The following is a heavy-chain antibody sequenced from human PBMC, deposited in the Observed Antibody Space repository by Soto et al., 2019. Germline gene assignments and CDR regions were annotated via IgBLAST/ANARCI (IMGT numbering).Heavy chain of an antibody. V-gene: IGHV4-4*02. CDR2: IYHSGST. CDR3: ARDQSRGVYYYYGMDV. Sequence: SETLSLTCAVSGGSISSSNWWSWVRQPPGKGLEWIGEIYHSGSTNYNPSLKSRVTISVDKSKNQFSLKLSSVTAADTAVYYCARDQSRGVYYYYGMDVWGQGTTVTVSS. CDR1: GGSISSSNW. J-gene: IGHJ6*02.